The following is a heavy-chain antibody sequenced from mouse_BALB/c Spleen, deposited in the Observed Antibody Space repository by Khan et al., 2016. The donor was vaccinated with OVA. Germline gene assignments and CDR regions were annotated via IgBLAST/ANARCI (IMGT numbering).Heavy chain of an antibody. D-gene: IGHD1-1*01. CDR1: GFTFSTYG. Sequence: EVKLMESGGDLVKPGGSLKLSCAASGFTFSTYGMSWVRQTPDKRLEWVATISTGGSYTYYPDSVKGRFTISRDNAQNTLYLQMSSLKSEDTAMFYCARLAYYYDSEGFAYWGQGTLVTVSA. V-gene: IGHV5-6*01. CDR3: ARLAYYYDSEGFAY. CDR2: ISTGGSYT. J-gene: IGHJ3*01.